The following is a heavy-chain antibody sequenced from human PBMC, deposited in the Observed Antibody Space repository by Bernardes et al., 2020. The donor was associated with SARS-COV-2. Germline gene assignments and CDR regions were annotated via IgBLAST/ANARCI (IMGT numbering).Heavy chain of an antibody. D-gene: IGHD1-7*01. CDR3: ATAGNYRLDS. J-gene: IGHJ5*01. CDR1: GLYW. Sequence: GESLRLSCAASGLYWMHWVRQTPGKGLVWVSRINIDGTTTNYADSVKGRFIISRDNAKNMLYLQMNSLRGEDTAVYYCATAGNYRLDSWGQGTLVTVSS. V-gene: IGHV3-74*01. CDR2: INIDGTTT.